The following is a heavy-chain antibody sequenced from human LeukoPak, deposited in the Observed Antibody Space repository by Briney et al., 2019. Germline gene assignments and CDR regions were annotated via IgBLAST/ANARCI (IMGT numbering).Heavy chain of an antibody. CDR1: GGSVNSYY. Sequence: SETLSLTCTVSGGSVNSYYWGWIRQPPGKGLEWIGSIYYSGSTYYNPSLKSRVTISVDTSKNQFSLKLSSVTAADTAVYYCARHAGYYDYVWGSYRYVPDYFDYWGQGTLVTVSS. J-gene: IGHJ4*02. V-gene: IGHV4-39*01. D-gene: IGHD3-16*02. CDR2: IYYSGST. CDR3: ARHAGYYDYVWGSYRYVPDYFDY.